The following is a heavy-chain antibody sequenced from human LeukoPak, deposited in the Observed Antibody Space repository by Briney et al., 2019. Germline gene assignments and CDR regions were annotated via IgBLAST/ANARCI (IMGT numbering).Heavy chain of an antibody. CDR3: ARDCSGGSSPLDY. V-gene: IGHV1-69*01. CDR1: GGTSSSYA. Sequence: SVTDSCKASGGTSSSYATSWVRQAPGQGLGWMGGIIPILGTANYAQTLQGRVTLTADEATCTAYMALSSLRSRVTAVDYCARDCSGGSSPLDYWGQGTLVTVSS. J-gene: IGHJ4*02. D-gene: IGHD2-15*01. CDR2: IIPILGTA.